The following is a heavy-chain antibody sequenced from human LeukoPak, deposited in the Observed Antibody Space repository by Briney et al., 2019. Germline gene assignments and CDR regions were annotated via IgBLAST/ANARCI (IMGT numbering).Heavy chain of an antibody. CDR3: TIDKLELRQFDY. V-gene: IGHV3-7*03. D-gene: IGHD1-7*01. CDR1: GFTFNNYW. Sequence: GGSLRLSCAASGFTFNNYWMSWVRQAPGKGLEWVANIKEDESQKYYGDSVKGRFTVSRDNAKDSLYLQLKSLRAEDTAVYYCTIDKLELRQFDYWGQGTLVTVSS. CDR2: IKEDESQK. J-gene: IGHJ4*02.